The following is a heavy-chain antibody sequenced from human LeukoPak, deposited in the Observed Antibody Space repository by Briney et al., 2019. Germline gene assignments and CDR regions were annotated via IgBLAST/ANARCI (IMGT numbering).Heavy chain of an antibody. Sequence: GGSLRLSCAASGFTFSSYSMNWVRQAPGKGLEWVSCISSSSSYIYYADSVRGRFTISRDNSRNTMYLQMNSLRAEDTAVYYCAKHVGATTTNFDDWGQGTLVTVSS. J-gene: IGHJ4*02. CDR2: ISSSSSYI. CDR3: AKHVGATTTNFDD. D-gene: IGHD1-26*01. CDR1: GFTFSSYS. V-gene: IGHV3-21*04.